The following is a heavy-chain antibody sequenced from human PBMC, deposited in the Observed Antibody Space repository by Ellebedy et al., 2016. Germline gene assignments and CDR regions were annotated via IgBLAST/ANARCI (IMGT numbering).Heavy chain of an antibody. D-gene: IGHD3-10*01. CDR3: AREGYYYGSGSYYNERHHVAFDI. V-gene: IGHV1-3*01. CDR2: INAGNGNT. CDR1: GYTFTSYA. J-gene: IGHJ3*02. Sequence: ASVKVSCKASGYTFTSYAMHWVRQAPGQGLEWMGWINAGNGNTKYSQKFQGRVTITRDTSASTAYMELSSLRSEDTAVDYCAREGYYYGSGSYYNERHHVAFDIWGQGTMVTVSS.